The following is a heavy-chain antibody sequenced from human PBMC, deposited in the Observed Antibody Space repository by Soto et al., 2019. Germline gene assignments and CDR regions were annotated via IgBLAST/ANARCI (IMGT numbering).Heavy chain of an antibody. D-gene: IGHD4-17*01. CDR3: AKLKGTVTTAFDI. Sequence: EVQLLESGGGLVQPGGSLRLSCAASGFTFSSYALSWVRRAPGKGLEWVSVISGGTISTYDADSVKGRFTISRDNSKNTLYLQMNSLRAEDTAVYYCAKLKGTVTTAFDIWGQGTMVTVSS. J-gene: IGHJ3*02. V-gene: IGHV3-23*01. CDR2: ISGGTIST. CDR1: GFTFSSYA.